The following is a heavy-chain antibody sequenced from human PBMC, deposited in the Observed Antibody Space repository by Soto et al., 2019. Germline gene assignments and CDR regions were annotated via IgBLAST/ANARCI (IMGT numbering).Heavy chain of an antibody. Sequence: QVQLVQSGAAVKKPGSSVKVSCKASGGTFSSYTISWVRQAPGQGLEWMGRIIPILGIANYAQKFQGRVTITADKSTSTAYMELSSLRSEDTAVYYCARDLPTRSIAAAGTTVWGQGTLVTVSS. CDR3: ARDLPTRSIAAAGTTV. CDR2: IIPILGIA. CDR1: GGTFSSYT. V-gene: IGHV1-69*08. J-gene: IGHJ4*02. D-gene: IGHD6-13*01.